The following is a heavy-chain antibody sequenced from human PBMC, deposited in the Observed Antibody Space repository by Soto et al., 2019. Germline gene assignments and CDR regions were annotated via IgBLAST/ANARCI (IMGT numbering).Heavy chain of an antibody. V-gene: IGHV4-34*01. D-gene: IGHD4-17*01. J-gene: IGHJ4*02. CDR2: INHSGST. CDR1: GGSFSGYY. CDR3: ARGDYTVTFDY. Sequence: SETLSLTCAVYGGSFSGYYWSWIRQPPGKGLEWIGEINHSGSTNYNPSLKSRVTISVDTSKNQFSLKLSSVTAADTAVYYCARGDYTVTFDYWGQGTRVTVSS.